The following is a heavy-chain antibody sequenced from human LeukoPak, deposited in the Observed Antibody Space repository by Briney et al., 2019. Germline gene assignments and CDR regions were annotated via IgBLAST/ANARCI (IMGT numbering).Heavy chain of an antibody. CDR2: IIPNFGTT. J-gene: IGHJ5*02. D-gene: IGHD6-19*01. CDR3: ARKVTVTGNVGWFDP. Sequence: ASVKVSCKATGGTFSSHAISWVRQAPGQGLEWMGGIIPNFGTTNCAQNFQGRVTITADESTGIVYMELSSLRSEDTAVYYCARKVTVTGNVGWFDPWGQGTLVTVSS. V-gene: IGHV1-69*13. CDR1: GGTFSSHA.